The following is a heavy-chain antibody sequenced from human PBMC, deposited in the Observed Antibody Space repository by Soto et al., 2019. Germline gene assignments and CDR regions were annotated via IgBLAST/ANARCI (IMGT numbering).Heavy chain of an antibody. J-gene: IGHJ4*02. D-gene: IGHD6-25*01. Sequence: GAVRPYSEASGFTFRDHYMTWIRQAAGKGPEWLSYISGGGDIISYAGSVKGRFIISRDNAKRSLCLQMNSLTVEDTAVYYCSRDPRLADYWGQGTLVTVSS. CDR3: SRDPRLADY. CDR1: GFTFRDHY. V-gene: IGHV3-11*01. CDR2: ISGGGDII.